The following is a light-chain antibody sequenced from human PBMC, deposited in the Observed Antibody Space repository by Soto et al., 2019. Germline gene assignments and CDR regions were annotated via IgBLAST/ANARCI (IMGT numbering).Light chain of an antibody. CDR3: AAWDDSLSGVV. CDR2: RNN. Sequence: QSVLTQPPSASGTPGQRVTISCSGSSSNIGSNYVYWYQQLPGTVPQLLIYRNNERPSWVPDRFSGSKSGTSASLAISGLRSEDEDDYYCAAWDDSLSGVVFGGGTKLTVL. V-gene: IGLV1-47*01. CDR1: SSNIGSNY. J-gene: IGLJ2*01.